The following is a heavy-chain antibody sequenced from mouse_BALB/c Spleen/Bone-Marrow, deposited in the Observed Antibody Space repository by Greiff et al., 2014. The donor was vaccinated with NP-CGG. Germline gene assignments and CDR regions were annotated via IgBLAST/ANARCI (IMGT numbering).Heavy chain of an antibody. D-gene: IGHD1-2*01. Sequence: VMLVESGPGLVAPSQSLAISCTVSGFSLTSYGVHWVRQPPGKGLEWLGVIWADGSTNYNSALVSRLSISKDNSKSQVFLKMNSLQTDDTAMYYCARITTATGAMDYWGQGTSVTVSP. CDR2: IWADGST. V-gene: IGHV2-9*02. CDR1: GFSLTSYG. J-gene: IGHJ4*01. CDR3: ARITTATGAMDY.